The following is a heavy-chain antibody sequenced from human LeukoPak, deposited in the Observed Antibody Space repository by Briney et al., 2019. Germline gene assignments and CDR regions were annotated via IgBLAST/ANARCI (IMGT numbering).Heavy chain of an antibody. D-gene: IGHD3-16*01. V-gene: IGHV4-38-2*01. CDR2: IYGTGST. CDR1: GYSLGKNYY. CDR3: ARYDSRGSASTSFDY. J-gene: IGHJ4*02. Sequence: SETPSLTCAVSGYSLGKNYYWGWIRQPPGKGLEWIGRIYGTGSTSYNPSLMNLVTMSVDTSKNHSSLKLTSVTAADTAVYYCARYDSRGSASTSFDYWGQGILVTISS.